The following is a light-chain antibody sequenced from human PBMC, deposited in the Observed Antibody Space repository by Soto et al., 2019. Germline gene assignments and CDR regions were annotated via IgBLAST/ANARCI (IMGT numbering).Light chain of an antibody. V-gene: IGKV3-20*01. J-gene: IGKJ3*01. CDR2: GVS. CDR3: QQYGTSPLA. CDR1: QSVGSTY. Sequence: EIVLTQSPGTLSLSPGERATLSCRASQSVGSTYLAWYQQKPGQAPKLLIYGVSSRATGIPDRFSGSGSGTDFTLTISRLEREDFAFYYCQQYGTSPLAFGPGTKVDI.